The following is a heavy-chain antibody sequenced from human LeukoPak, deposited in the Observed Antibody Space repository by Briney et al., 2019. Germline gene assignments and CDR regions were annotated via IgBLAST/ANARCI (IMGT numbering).Heavy chain of an antibody. CDR2: IGPTGTDR. Sequence: KAGGSLRLSCAASGFTFSSCGFNWVRQAPGKGLGWVSSIGPTGTDRYYADSVRGRFTISRDNAKNSMYLQMDSLRDEGTAVYYCATETIGRHYDYWGQGTLLTVSS. J-gene: IGHJ4*02. V-gene: IGHV3-21*01. CDR1: GFTFSSCG. CDR3: ATETIGRHYDY. D-gene: IGHD1-14*01.